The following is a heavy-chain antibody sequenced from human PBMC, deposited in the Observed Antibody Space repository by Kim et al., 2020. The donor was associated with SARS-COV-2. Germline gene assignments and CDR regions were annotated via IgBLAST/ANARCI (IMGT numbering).Heavy chain of an antibody. CDR2: ISGSDTTT. D-gene: IGHD3-16*01. J-gene: IGHJ4*02. CDR1: GFTFSNYC. V-gene: IGHV3-48*02. CDR3: ATVGSIRGGGPDDY. Sequence: GGSLRLSCAASGFTFSNYCMNWVRQPPGKGLEWVSFISGSDTTTLYADSVKGRFTISRDNAKNSLYLQMNSLRDEDTAVYYCATVGSIRGGGPDDYWGQGTLVTVSS.